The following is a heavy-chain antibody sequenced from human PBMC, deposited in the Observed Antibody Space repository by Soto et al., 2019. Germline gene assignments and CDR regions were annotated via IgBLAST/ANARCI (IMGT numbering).Heavy chain of an antibody. CDR1: GFTFSSFA. D-gene: IGHD6-19*01. V-gene: IGHV3-23*01. CDR3: ARPLVAVARTRWFDP. Sequence: GGSLRLSCAASGFTFSSFAMSWVRQAPGKGLEWVSAIDSSTGVNPYYADSVKGRFTISRDDSRITLYLQMNSLRVDYTAVYYCARPLVAVARTRWFDPWGPGILVPVSS. CDR2: IDSSTGVNP. J-gene: IGHJ5*02.